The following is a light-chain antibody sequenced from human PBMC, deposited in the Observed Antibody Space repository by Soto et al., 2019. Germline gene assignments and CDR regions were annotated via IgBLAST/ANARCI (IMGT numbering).Light chain of an antibody. V-gene: IGLV2-23*02. J-gene: IGLJ1*01. Sequence: QSALTQPASVSGSPGHSITISCPGTSSDVGSYNLVSWYQQHPGKAPELMIYEVSNRPSGVSNRFSGSKSGNTASLTISGLQAEDEADYYCCSYAGSYTFYVFGTGTKVTVL. CDR3: CSYAGSYTFYV. CDR1: SSDVGSYNL. CDR2: EVS.